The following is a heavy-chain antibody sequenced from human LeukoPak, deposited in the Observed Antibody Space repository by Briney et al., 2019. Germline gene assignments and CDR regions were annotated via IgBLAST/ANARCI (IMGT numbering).Heavy chain of an antibody. Sequence: PGRSLRLSCAASGFTFSSYGMHWVRQAPGKGLDWVAVIWYDGSNIYHGDSVKGRFTVSRDNSKNTLYLQMNSPRAEDTAVYYCARARNDYDSNGFSTLDYWGQGTLVTVSS. D-gene: IGHD3-22*01. V-gene: IGHV3-33*01. CDR2: IWYDGSNI. CDR1: GFTFSSYG. CDR3: ARARNDYDSNGFSTLDY. J-gene: IGHJ4*02.